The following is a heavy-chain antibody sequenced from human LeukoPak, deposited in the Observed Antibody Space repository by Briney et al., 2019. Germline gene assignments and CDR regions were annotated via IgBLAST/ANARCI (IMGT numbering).Heavy chain of an antibody. Sequence: PGGSLRLCCAASGFIFNTYGLHWVRQAPGKGLEWVAVIFSDGYTKYYAASVKDRFTISRDNSKNTLYLHMNSLIPGDTGVYYCARASGPFDFWGQGTLLTVSS. V-gene: IGHV3-33*01. CDR1: GFIFNTYG. J-gene: IGHJ4*02. D-gene: IGHD3-10*01. CDR3: ARASGPFDF. CDR2: IFSDGYTK.